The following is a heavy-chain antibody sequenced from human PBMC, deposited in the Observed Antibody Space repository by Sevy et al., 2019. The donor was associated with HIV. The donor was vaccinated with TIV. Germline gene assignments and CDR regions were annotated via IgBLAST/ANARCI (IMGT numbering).Heavy chain of an antibody. Sequence: GGSLRLSCAASGFTFSSYSMNWVRQTPGKGLEWVSYISSSSRTIYYADSVKGRFTISRDSAKNSLYLQMNSLSDEDTAVYYCARIRHCSGGSCYVDAFDIWGQGTMVTVSS. J-gene: IGHJ3*02. D-gene: IGHD2-15*01. V-gene: IGHV3-48*02. CDR2: ISSSSRTI. CDR1: GFTFSSYS. CDR3: ARIRHCSGGSCYVDAFDI.